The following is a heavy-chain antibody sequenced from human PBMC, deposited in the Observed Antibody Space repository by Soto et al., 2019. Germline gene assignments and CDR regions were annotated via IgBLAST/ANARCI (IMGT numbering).Heavy chain of an antibody. J-gene: IGHJ4*02. CDR1: GYTLTSYG. D-gene: IGHD1-1*01. Sequence: QVQLVQSGAEVKKPGASVKVSCKASGYTLTSYGISWVRQAPGQGLEWMGWISAYNGNTNYAQKLQGRVTMTTDTSTSRACMELRSLRYDDTAVYYCARDRVRWFDYSGIIDYWGQGTLVTVSS. CDR2: ISAYNGNT. CDR3: ARDRVRWFDYSGIIDY. V-gene: IGHV1-18*01.